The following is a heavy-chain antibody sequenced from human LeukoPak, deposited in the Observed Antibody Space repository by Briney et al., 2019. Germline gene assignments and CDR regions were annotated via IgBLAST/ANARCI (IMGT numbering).Heavy chain of an antibody. CDR1: GFTFSSYA. D-gene: IGHD3-10*01. V-gene: IGHV3-21*01. CDR3: ARDYYGSGNFDY. J-gene: IGHJ4*02. Sequence: GGSLRLSCAATGFTFSSYAMSWVRQAPGKGLEWVSSISVGSSYIYYTDSVKGRFTISRDNAKNSLYLQMNSLRAEDTAVYYCARDYYGSGNFDYWGQGTLVTVSS. CDR2: ISVGSSYI.